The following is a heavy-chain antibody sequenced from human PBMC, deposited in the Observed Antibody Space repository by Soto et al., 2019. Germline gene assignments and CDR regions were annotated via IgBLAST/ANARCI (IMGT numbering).Heavy chain of an antibody. J-gene: IGHJ4*02. V-gene: IGHV1-18*01. CDR2: ISVYNGNT. CDR3: ARGTYFDY. D-gene: IGHD1-1*01. CDR1: GYTLTNYV. Sequence: ASVKVSCKTSGYTLTNYVITWVRQAPGQGLEWVGWISVYNGNTDYAQKLQGRVTLTTDTSTSTVYMELTSLTSDDTAVYYCARGTYFDYWGQGTLVTVSS.